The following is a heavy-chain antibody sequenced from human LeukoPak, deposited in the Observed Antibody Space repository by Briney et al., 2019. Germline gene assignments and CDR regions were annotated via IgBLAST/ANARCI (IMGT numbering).Heavy chain of an antibody. D-gene: IGHD2-15*01. CDR2: IYYSGST. J-gene: IGHJ5*02. Sequence: SETLSLTCTVSGGSISSYYWSWIRQPPGKGLEGIGYIYYSGSTTYNPSLKSRVTFSVDTSKNHFSLNLSSVPAADTAVYYCARGAECSGNSCDGGNWLDPWGQGTLVTVSS. CDR1: GGSISSYY. CDR3: ARGAECSGNSCDGGNWLDP. V-gene: IGHV4-59*01.